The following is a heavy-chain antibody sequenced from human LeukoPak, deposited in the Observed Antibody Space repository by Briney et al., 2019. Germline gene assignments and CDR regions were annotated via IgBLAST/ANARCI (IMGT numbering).Heavy chain of an antibody. CDR2: IYYSGDT. CDR1: GGSISNYH. D-gene: IGHD2-21*02. J-gene: IGHJ4*02. CDR3: ARYLAGYGGDGD. Sequence: SETLSLTCTVSGGSISNYHWSWLRQPPAKGLEWIGYIYYSGDTNYNPPVKRRVTMSVDTSKNQFSLKLTSVTAADTAMYYCARYLAGYGGDGDWGQGTLVTVSS. V-gene: IGHV4-59*08.